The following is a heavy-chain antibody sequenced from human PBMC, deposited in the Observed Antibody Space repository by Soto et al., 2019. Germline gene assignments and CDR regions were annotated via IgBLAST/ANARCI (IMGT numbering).Heavy chain of an antibody. Sequence: QVQLQESGPGLVKPSETLSLTCTVSGGSISSYYWCWIRQPAGKGLEWIGRIYTSGSTNYNPSLKSRVTMSVDTSKNQFSLKLSSVTAADTAVYYCARVGRDSSGGHYYYYGMDVWGLGTTVTVSS. J-gene: IGHJ6*02. CDR3: ARVGRDSSGGHYYYYGMDV. CDR1: GGSISSYY. V-gene: IGHV4-4*07. CDR2: IYTSGST. D-gene: IGHD6-19*01.